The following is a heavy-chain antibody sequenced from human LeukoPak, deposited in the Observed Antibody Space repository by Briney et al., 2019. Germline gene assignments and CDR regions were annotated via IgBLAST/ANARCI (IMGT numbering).Heavy chain of an antibody. CDR2: ISWNSGSI. Sequence: GGSLRLSCAASGFTFDDYAMHWVRQAPGKGLEWVSGISWNSGSIGYADSVKGRFTISRDNAKNSLYLQMNSLRAEDMALYYCAKTIAVAGPYYFDYWGQGTLVTVSS. V-gene: IGHV3-9*03. J-gene: IGHJ4*02. CDR1: GFTFDDYA. D-gene: IGHD6-19*01. CDR3: AKTIAVAGPYYFDY.